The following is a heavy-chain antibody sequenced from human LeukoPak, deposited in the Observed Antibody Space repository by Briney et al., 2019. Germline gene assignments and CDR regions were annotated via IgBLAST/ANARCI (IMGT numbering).Heavy chain of an antibody. V-gene: IGHV4-61*05. CDR1: GGSISSSSYY. CDR3: ARDGEIVRGVINPRFDP. CDR2: IYYSGST. J-gene: IGHJ5*02. Sequence: PSETLSLTCIVSGGSISSSSYYWGWIRQPPGKGLEWIGYIYYSGSTNYNPSLKSRVTISVDTSKNQFSLKLSSVTAADTAVYYCARDGEIVRGVINPRFDPWGQGALVTVSA. D-gene: IGHD3-10*01.